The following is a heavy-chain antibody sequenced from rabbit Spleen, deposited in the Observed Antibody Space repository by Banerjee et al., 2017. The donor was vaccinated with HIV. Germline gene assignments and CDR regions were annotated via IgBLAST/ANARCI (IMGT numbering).Heavy chain of an antibody. D-gene: IGHD4-1*01. V-gene: IGHV1S7*01. Sequence: QLTETGGGLVQPGGSLTLSCKASGIDFTKYYITWVRQAPVKGLEWIGIIYAAKGSTDYASWVNGRFTISSDNAQSTVDLKMTSLTAADTATYFCARAIVPWLGLTRLDLWGQGTLVTVS. J-gene: IGHJ3*01. CDR2: IYAAKGST. CDR3: ARAIVPWLGLTRLDL. CDR1: GIDFTKYY.